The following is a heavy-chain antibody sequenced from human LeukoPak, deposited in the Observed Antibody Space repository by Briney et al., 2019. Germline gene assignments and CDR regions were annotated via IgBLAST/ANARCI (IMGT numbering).Heavy chain of an antibody. D-gene: IGHD3-10*01. V-gene: IGHV3-30*18. J-gene: IGHJ5*02. CDR2: ISYDGSNK. Sequence: GGSLRLSCAASGFTFSSYGMHWVRQAPGKGLEWVAVISYDGSNKYYADSVKGRFTISRDNSKNTLYLQMNSLRAEDTAVYYCAKDPSMVRGVQAWFDPWGQGTLVTVSS. CDR3: AKDPSMVRGVQAWFDP. CDR1: GFTFSSYG.